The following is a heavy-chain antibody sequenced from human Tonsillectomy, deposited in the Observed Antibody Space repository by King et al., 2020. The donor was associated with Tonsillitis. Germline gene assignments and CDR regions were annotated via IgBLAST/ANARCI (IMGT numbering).Heavy chain of an antibody. V-gene: IGHV4-30-4*01. CDR3: ARGGEVPGVEGDY. CDR1: GGSISSGDYY. CDR2: IYYSGST. D-gene: IGHD3-16*01. J-gene: IGHJ4*02. Sequence: QLQESGPGLVKPSQTLSLTCTVSGGSISSGDYYWSWIRQPPGKGLEWIGYIYYSGSTYYNPSPKSRVTISVDTSKNQFSLKLSSVTAADTAVYYCARGGEVPGVEGDYWGQGTLVTVSS.